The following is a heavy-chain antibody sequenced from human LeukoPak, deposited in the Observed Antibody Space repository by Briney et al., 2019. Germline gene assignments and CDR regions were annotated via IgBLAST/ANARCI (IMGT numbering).Heavy chain of an antibody. J-gene: IGHJ3*02. Sequence: GGSLRLSCAASGFTFSSYWMSWVRQAPGKGLEWVANIKQDGSEKYYVDSVKGRFTISRDNAKNSLYLQMNSLRSEDTAVYYCARVKSYYYDTSDKNAFDIWGQGTMVTVSS. CDR2: IKQDGSEK. D-gene: IGHD3-22*01. V-gene: IGHV3-7*03. CDR3: ARVKSYYYDTSDKNAFDI. CDR1: GFTFSSYW.